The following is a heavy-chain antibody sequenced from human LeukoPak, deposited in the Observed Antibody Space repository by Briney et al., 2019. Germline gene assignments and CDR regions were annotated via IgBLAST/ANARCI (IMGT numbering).Heavy chain of an antibody. CDR1: GFTFSASN. J-gene: IGHJ4*02. CDR2: IGGSSDPI. V-gene: IGHV3-48*02. CDR3: AKTSPGEWLTDS. D-gene: IGHD6-19*01. Sequence: PGGSLRLSCAGSGFTFSASNMNWVRQAPGKGLEWLSYIGGSSDPIYYADSVRGRFTISRDNVRSSLYLQMSGLRNEDTAVYYCAKTSPGEWLTDSWGQGTLVTVSS.